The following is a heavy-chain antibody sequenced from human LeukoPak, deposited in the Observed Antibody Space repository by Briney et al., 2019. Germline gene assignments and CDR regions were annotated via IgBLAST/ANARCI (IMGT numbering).Heavy chain of an antibody. CDR2: ISAYNGNT. D-gene: IGHD1-14*01. CDR3: ARDWGYNWNHGGGGFDY. Sequence: ASVTVSCKASAYTFTNYGISWVRQAPGQGLEWMGWISAYNGNTNYAQKLQGRVTMTTDTSTSTAYMELRSLRSDDTAVYYCARDWGYNWNHGGGGFDYWGHGTLVTVSA. V-gene: IGHV1-18*01. CDR1: AYTFTNYG. J-gene: IGHJ4*01.